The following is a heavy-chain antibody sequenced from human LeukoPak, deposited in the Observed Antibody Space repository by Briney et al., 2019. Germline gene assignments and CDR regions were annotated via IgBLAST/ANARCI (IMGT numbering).Heavy chain of an antibody. D-gene: IGHD4-23*01. J-gene: IGHJ4*02. CDR3: ATRGITVVNPHRTFDY. CDR1: GYTLTELS. CDR2: FDPEDGET. Sequence: ASVKVSCKVSGYTLTELSMHWVRQAPGKGLDWMGGFDPEDGETIYAQKFQGRVTMTEDTSTDTAYMELSSLRSEDTAVYYCATRGITVVNPHRTFDYWGQGTLVTVSS. V-gene: IGHV1-24*01.